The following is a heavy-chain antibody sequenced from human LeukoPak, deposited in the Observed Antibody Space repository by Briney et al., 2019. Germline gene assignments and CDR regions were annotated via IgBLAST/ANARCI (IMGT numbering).Heavy chain of an antibody. CDR1: GGSISSSSYY. D-gene: IGHD3-10*01. V-gene: IGHV4-39*01. CDR2: IYYSGST. Sequence: PSETLSLTCTVSGGSISSSSYYWGWIRQPPGKGLEWIGSIYYSGSTYYNPSLKSRVTISVDTSKNQFSLKLSSVTAADTAVYYCARSMVRGVIGWGYYFDYWAQGTLVTVSS. J-gene: IGHJ4*02. CDR3: ARSMVRGVIGWGYYFDY.